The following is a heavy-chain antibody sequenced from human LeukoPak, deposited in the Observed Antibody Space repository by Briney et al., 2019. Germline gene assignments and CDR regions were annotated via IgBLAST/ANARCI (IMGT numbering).Heavy chain of an antibody. J-gene: IGHJ5*02. CDR1: GGSISSSSYY. Sequence: PSETLSLTCTVSGGSISSSSYYWGWIRQPPGKGLEWIGSIYYSGSTYYNPSLKSRITISVDTSKSQFSLKLSSVTAADTAVYYCARLGIFGVVTPFDPWGQGTPVTVSS. V-gene: IGHV4-39*01. D-gene: IGHD3-3*02. CDR3: ARLGIFGVVTPFDP. CDR2: IYYSGST.